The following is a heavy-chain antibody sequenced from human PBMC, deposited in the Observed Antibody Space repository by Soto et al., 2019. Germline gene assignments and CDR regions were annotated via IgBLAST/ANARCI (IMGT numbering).Heavy chain of an antibody. D-gene: IGHD3-16*01. J-gene: IGHJ4*02. CDR2: ISSSSSTI. CDR3: ARDFVGGSEGIMITFGGVLGY. CDR1: GFTFSSYS. Sequence: GGSLRLSCAASGFTFSSYSMNWVRQAPGKGLEWVSYISSSSSTIYYADSVKGRFTISRDNAKNSLYLQMNSLRAEDTAVYYCARDFVGGSEGIMITFGGVLGYWGQGTLVTVSS. V-gene: IGHV3-48*01.